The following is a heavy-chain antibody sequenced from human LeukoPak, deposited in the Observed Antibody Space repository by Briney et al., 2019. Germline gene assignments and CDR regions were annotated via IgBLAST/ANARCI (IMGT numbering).Heavy chain of an antibody. CDR3: ARLAEIGWFSVYWYFDL. CDR2: IYYSGST. Sequence: SETLSLTCTVSGGSISSYYWSWIRQPPGKGLEWIGCIYYSGSTNYNPSLKSRVTISVDTSKNQFSLKLSSVTAADTAVYYCARLAEIGWFSVYWYFDLWGRGTLVTVSS. CDR1: GGSISSYY. J-gene: IGHJ2*01. V-gene: IGHV4-59*08. D-gene: IGHD3-10*01.